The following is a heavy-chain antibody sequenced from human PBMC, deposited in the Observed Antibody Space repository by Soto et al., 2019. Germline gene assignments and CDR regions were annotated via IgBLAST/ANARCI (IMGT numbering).Heavy chain of an antibody. J-gene: IGHJ5*02. V-gene: IGHV1-69*13. Sequence: SVKVSCKASGGTFSSYAISWVRLAPGQGLEWMGGIIPIFGTANYAQKFQGRVTITADESTSTAYMELSSLRSEDTAVYYCARKYPDDSSGYYYVHGNWFDPWGQGTLVTVSS. CDR3: ARKYPDDSSGYYYVHGNWFDP. CDR1: GGTFSSYA. CDR2: IIPIFGTA. D-gene: IGHD3-22*01.